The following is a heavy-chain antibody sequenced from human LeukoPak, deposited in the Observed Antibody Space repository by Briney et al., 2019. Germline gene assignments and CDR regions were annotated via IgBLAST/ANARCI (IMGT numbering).Heavy chain of an antibody. CDR3: ARIQVEMATRAGFDI. V-gene: IGHV1-2*02. Sequence: GASVKVSCTASGYTFTGYYMHWVRQAPGQGLEWMGWINPNSGGTNYAQKFQGRVTMTRDTSISTAYMELSRLRSDDTAVYYCARIQVEMATRAGFDIWGQGTMVTVSS. CDR1: GYTFTGYY. J-gene: IGHJ3*02. D-gene: IGHD5-24*01. CDR2: INPNSGGT.